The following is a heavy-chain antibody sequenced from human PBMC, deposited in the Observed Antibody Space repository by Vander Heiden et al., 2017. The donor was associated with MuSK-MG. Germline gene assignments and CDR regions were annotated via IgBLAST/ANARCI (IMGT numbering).Heavy chain of an antibody. CDR1: GYTFTGYY. D-gene: IGHD4-17*01. Sequence: QVQLVQSGAEVKKPGASVTVSCKASGYTFTGYYMHWVRQAPGQGLEWMGWINPNSGGTNYAQKFQGRVTMTRDTSISTAYMELSRLRSDDTAVYYCAREFRDDYGKTRYGMDVWGQGTTVTVSS. V-gene: IGHV1-2*02. CDR3: AREFRDDYGKTRYGMDV. J-gene: IGHJ6*02. CDR2: INPNSGGT.